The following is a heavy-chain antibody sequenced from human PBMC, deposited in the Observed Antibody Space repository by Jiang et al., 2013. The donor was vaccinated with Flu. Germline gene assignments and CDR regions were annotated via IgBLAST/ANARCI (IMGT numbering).Heavy chain of an antibody. CDR2: ISSSSSYI. V-gene: IGHV3-21*01. D-gene: IGHD5-24*01. CDR3: ATSWAAGEMGQDP. Sequence: PGGSLRLSCAASEFIFSSYSMNWVRQAPGKGLEWVSSISSSSSYIYYADSVKGRFTISRDNAKNSLYLQMNSLRAEDTAVYYCATSWAAGEMGQDPWGQGTLVTVSS. J-gene: IGHJ5*02. CDR1: EFIFSSYS.